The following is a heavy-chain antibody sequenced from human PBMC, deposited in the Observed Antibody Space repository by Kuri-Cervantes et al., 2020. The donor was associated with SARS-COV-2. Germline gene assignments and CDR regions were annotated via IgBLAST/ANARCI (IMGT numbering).Heavy chain of an antibody. V-gene: IGHV1-69*13. D-gene: IGHD4-23*01. CDR3: ASAGSYGGNPYYFDY. Sequence: SSVTVSCKDAGGTLSGYAISWVRQAPGQGLEWMGGIIPIFGTANYAQKFLGRVTITADESTSTAYIELSSLRSEDTAVYYCASAGSYGGNPYYFDYWGQGTLVTVSS. CDR2: IIPIFGTA. CDR1: GGTLSGYA. J-gene: IGHJ4*02.